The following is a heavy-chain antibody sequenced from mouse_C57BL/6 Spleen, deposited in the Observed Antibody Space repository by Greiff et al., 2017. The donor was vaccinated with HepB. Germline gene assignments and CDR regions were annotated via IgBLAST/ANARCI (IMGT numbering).Heavy chain of an antibody. CDR2: IHPNSGST. V-gene: IGHV1-64*01. J-gene: IGHJ1*03. D-gene: IGHD1-1*01. CDR1: GYTFTSYW. Sequence: XVQLQQPGAELVKPGASVKLSCKASGYTFTSYWMHWVKQRPGQGLEWIGMIHPNSGSTNYNEKFKSKATLTVDKSSSTAYMQLSSLTSEDSAVYYCARYPITTVVATPYWYFDVWGTGTTVTVSS. CDR3: ARYPITTVVATPYWYFDV.